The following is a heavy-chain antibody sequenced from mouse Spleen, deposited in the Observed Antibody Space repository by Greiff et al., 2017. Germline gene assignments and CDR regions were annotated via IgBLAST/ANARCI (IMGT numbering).Heavy chain of an antibody. J-gene: IGHJ3*01. V-gene: IGHV1-54*01. CDR1: GYAFTNYL. D-gene: IGHD2-2*01. CDR2: INPGSGGT. Sequence: QVQLQQSGAELVRPGTSVKVSCKASGYAFTNYLIEWVKQRPGQGLEWIGVINPGSGGTNYNEKFKGKATLTADKSSSTAYMQLSSLTSEDSAVYFCARGRGYDGGGFAYWGQGTLVTVSA. CDR3: ARGRGYDGGGFAY.